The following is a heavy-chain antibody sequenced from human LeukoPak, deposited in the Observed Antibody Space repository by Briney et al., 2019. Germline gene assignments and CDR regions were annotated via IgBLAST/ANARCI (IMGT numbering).Heavy chain of an antibody. Sequence: GGSLRLSCAASGFTFNTYTMNWVRQAPGKGLEWVANIKQDGSEKYYLDSLEGRFTISRDNAKNSVYLQINRLRAEDTAVYYCARRGTIAVPVFWFDPWGQGTLVIVSS. CDR2: IKQDGSEK. V-gene: IGHV3-7*01. D-gene: IGHD6-19*01. CDR1: GFTFNTYT. CDR3: ARRGTIAVPVFWFDP. J-gene: IGHJ5*02.